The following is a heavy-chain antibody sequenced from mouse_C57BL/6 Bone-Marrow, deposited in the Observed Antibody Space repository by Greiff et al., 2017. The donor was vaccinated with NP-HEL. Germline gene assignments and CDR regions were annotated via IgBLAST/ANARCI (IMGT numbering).Heavy chain of an antibody. D-gene: IGHD1-1*01. CDR1: GYTFTDHT. J-gene: IGHJ1*03. CDR2: IYPRDGST. CDR3: ARSGLHLITTVVATDWYFDV. V-gene: IGHV1-78*01. Sequence: VKLMESDAELVKPGASVKISCKVSGYTFTDHTIHWMKQRPEQGLEWIGYIYPRDGSTKYNEKFKGKATLTADKSSSTAYMQLNSLTSEDSAVYFCARSGLHLITTVVATDWYFDVWGTGTTVTVSS.